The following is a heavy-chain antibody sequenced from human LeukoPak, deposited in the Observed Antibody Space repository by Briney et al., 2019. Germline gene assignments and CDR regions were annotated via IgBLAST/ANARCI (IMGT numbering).Heavy chain of an antibody. J-gene: IGHJ4*02. CDR3: AREFEPPYYYDSSVSIDY. D-gene: IGHD3-22*01. V-gene: IGHV4-39*07. CDR2: IYYSGST. CDR1: GGSISSSSYY. Sequence: SETLSLTCTVSGGSISSSSYYWGWIRQPPGKGLEWIGSIYYSGSTYYNPSLKSRVTISVDTSKNQFSLKLSSVTAADTAVYYCAREFEPPYYYDSSVSIDYWGQGTLVTVSS.